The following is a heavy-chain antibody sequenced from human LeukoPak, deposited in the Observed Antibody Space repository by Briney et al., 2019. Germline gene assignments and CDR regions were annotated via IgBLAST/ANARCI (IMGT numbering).Heavy chain of an antibody. CDR2: ISSSGSTI. J-gene: IGHJ6*03. D-gene: IGHD3-10*01. CDR1: GYTFSSYE. V-gene: IGHV3-48*03. CDR3: ARVAGLGEFSKRYYYYYYMDV. Sequence: GGSLRLSCAASGYTFSSYEMNWVRQAPGEGLEWVSYISSSGSTIYYADSVKGRFTLSRDNAKNSLYLQMNSLRAEGMAIYYCARVAGLGEFSKRYYYYYYMDVWGKGTTVSISS.